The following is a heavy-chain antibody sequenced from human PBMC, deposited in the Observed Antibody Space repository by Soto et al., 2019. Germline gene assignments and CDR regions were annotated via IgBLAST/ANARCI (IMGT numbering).Heavy chain of an antibody. CDR2: INPNSGGT. Sequence: QVQLVQSGAEVKKPGASVKVSCKASGYTFTGYYMHWVRQAPGQGLEWMGWINPNSGGTNYAQKFQGWVTMTRDTXIXTXXMELSRLRSDYTGVDCCARDLVYSGSYPSSSGMDVWGKGTTVTVSS. V-gene: IGHV1-2*04. CDR3: ARDLVYSGSYPSSSGMDV. J-gene: IGHJ6*04. CDR1: GYTFTGYY. D-gene: IGHD1-26*01.